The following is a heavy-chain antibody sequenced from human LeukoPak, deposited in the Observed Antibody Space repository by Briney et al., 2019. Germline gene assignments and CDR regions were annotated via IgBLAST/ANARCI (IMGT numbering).Heavy chain of an antibody. V-gene: IGHV3-9*01. CDR2: ISWNSNSI. D-gene: IGHD1-26*01. CDR1: GFTFDDYA. J-gene: IGHJ4*02. CDR3: VKGKYSGGYHPLDY. Sequence: PGGSLRLSCAASGFTFDDYAMHWVRQAPGKGLEWVSSISWNSNSIGYADSVKGRFTISRDNAKNSLYLQMNSLRAEDTALYYCVKGKYSGGYHPLDYWGRGTLVTVSS.